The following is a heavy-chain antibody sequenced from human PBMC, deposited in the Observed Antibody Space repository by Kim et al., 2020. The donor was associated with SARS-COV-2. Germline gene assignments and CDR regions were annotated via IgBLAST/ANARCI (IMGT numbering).Heavy chain of an antibody. CDR3: AKDQDWNDGTDFDY. Sequence: ADSVKGRFTISRDNSKNTLYLQMNSLRAEDTAVYYCAKDQDWNDGTDFDYWGQGTLVTVSS. D-gene: IGHD1-1*01. V-gene: IGHV3-23*01. J-gene: IGHJ4*02.